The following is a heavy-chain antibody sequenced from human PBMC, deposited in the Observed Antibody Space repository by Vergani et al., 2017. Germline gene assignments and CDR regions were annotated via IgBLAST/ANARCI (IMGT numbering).Heavy chain of an antibody. V-gene: IGHV4-31*03. CDR1: GGSISSGGYY. CDR2: IYYSGST. D-gene: IGHD6-13*01. CDR3: ARVGSIAAAGTETDAFDI. Sequence: QVQLQESGPGLVKPSQTLSLTCTVSGGSISSGGYYWSWIRQHPGKGLEWIGYIYYSGSTYYNPSLKSRVTISVDTSKNQFSLKLSSVTAADTAVHYCARVGSIAAAGTETDAFDIWGQGTMVTVSS. J-gene: IGHJ3*02.